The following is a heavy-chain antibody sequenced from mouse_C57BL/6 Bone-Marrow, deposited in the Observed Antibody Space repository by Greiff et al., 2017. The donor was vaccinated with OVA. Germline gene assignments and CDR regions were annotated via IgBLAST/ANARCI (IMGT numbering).Heavy chain of an antibody. CDR2: IYPGDGDT. D-gene: IGHD2-3*01. Sequence: QVRLQQSGPELVKPGASVKISCKASGYAFSSSRMNWVKQRPGKGLEWIGRIYPGDGDTNYNGKFKGKATLTADKSSSTAYMQLSSLTSEDSAVYFCARHEDGYYASYFDYWGQGTTLTVSS. J-gene: IGHJ2*01. CDR3: ARHEDGYYASYFDY. V-gene: IGHV1-82*01. CDR1: GYAFSSSR.